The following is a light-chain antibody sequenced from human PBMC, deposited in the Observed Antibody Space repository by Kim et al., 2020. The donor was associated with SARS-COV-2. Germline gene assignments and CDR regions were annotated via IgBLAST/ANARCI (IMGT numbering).Light chain of an antibody. CDR3: QQYNDWPLT. J-gene: IGKJ4*01. Sequence: EIVMAQSPATLSVSPGETVILSCRASQTVGSRLAWYQQKPGQAPRLLIYDVSAGATGVPARFSGSGSGTEFTLTISSLQSEDFAIYYCQQYNDWPLTFGGGTKVDIK. CDR2: DVS. CDR1: QTVGSR. V-gene: IGKV3-15*01.